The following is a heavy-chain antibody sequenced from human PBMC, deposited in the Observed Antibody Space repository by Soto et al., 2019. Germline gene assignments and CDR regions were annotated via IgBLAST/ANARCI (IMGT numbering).Heavy chain of an antibody. J-gene: IGHJ3*01. CDR3: XXXXXXAFDL. Sequence: EVQLVESEGGLVQPGGSLRLSCAASGFTFSYYWMHWVRQAPGQGLVWVSRIHSDGSSTTYADSVKGRFTISRDNAKXXXXXXXXXXXXXXXXXXXXXXXXXXAFDLWGQGTMVTVSS. CDR2: IHSDGSST. CDR1: GFTFSYYW. V-gene: IGHV3-74*01.